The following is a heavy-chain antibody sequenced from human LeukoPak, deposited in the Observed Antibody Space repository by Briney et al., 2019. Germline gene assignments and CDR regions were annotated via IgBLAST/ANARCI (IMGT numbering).Heavy chain of an antibody. J-gene: IGHJ4*02. CDR2: IYYSGST. Sequence: SEILSLTCTVSGGSISSSSYYWGWIRQPPGKGLEWIGSIYYSGSTYYNPSLKSRVTISVDTSKNQFSLKLSPVTAADTAVYYCATFPTVKDYWGQGTLVTVSS. V-gene: IGHV4-39*01. CDR3: ATFPTVKDY. CDR1: GGSISSSSYY. D-gene: IGHD4-17*01.